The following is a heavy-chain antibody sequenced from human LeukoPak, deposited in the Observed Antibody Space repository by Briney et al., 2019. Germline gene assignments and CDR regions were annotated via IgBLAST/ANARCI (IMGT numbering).Heavy chain of an antibody. CDR3: ARDELTGSGGGDY. CDR2: IIPIFGTA. J-gene: IGHJ4*02. D-gene: IGHD3-10*01. Sequence: SVKVSCKASGGTFSSYAISWVRQAPGQGLKWMGGIIPIFGTANYAQKFQGRVTITADESTSTAYMELSSLRSEDTAVYYCARDELTGSGGGDYWGQGTLVTVSS. CDR1: GGTFSSYA. V-gene: IGHV1-69*13.